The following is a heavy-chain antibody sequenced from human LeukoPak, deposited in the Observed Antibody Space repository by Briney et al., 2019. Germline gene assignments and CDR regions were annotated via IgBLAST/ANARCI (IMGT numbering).Heavy chain of an antibody. CDR2: IKEDGSEK. Sequence: GGSLRLSCAESGFTFGNHWMSWVRQAPGKGLEWVATIKEDGSEKQYVDSVKGRFTISRDNAKSSLYLQMNSLRVEDMAVYYCVRGSGWFLYWGQGTLVTVSS. J-gene: IGHJ4*02. V-gene: IGHV3-7*04. D-gene: IGHD6-19*01. CDR3: VRGSGWFLY. CDR1: GFTFGNHW.